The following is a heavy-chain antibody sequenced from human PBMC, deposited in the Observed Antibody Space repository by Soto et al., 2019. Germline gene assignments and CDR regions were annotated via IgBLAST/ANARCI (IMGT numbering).Heavy chain of an antibody. CDR1: GFTFTSSA. V-gene: IGHV1-18*01. CDR3: ARDIYGDYYAFDI. D-gene: IGHD4-17*01. CDR2: IVVGNGNT. J-gene: IGHJ3*02. Sequence: GASVKVSCKASGFTFTSSAMRWVRQARGQGLEWMGWIVVGNGNTNYAQKLQERVTMTTDTSTSTAYMELRSLRSDDTAVYYCARDIYGDYYAFDIWGQGTMVTVSS.